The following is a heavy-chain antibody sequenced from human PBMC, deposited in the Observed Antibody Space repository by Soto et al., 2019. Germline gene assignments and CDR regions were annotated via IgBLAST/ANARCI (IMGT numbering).Heavy chain of an antibody. CDR2: LHHSGDT. D-gene: IGHD3-10*01. J-gene: IGHJ4*02. CDR3: ARFPLWFGELDY. V-gene: IGHV4-30-2*01. Sequence: QLQLQESGSGLVRPSQTLSLTCTVSGASIGSGSYSWNWSRQPPGKGLEWIGYLHHSGDTYFNPSLRRRVSISVDRSNNRFSLKLISVTAADTAVYYCARFPLWFGELDYWGQGALVTVSS. CDR1: GASIGSGSYS.